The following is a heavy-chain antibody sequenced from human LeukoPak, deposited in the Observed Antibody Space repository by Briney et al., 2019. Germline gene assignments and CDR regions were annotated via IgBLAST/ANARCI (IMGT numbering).Heavy chain of an antibody. D-gene: IGHD5-24*01. CDR2: IFYSGSA. Sequence: SETLSLTCTVSGGSISSGGYYWNWIRQHPGKGLEWIGYIFYSGSAYYSPSLQSRVSISLDTSKNQFSLKLSSVTAADTAVYYCARSRDGYNLAFDYWGQGTLVTVSP. CDR1: GGSISSGGYY. V-gene: IGHV4-31*03. J-gene: IGHJ4*02. CDR3: ARSRDGYNLAFDY.